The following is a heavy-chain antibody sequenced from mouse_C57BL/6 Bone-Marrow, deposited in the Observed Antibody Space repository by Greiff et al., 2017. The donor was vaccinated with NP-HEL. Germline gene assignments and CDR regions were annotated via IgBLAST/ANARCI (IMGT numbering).Heavy chain of an antibody. CDR2: INPNNGGT. V-gene: IGHV1-22*01. D-gene: IGHD2-5*01. CDR1: GYTFTDYN. J-gene: IGHJ4*01. Sequence: EVQLQQSGPELVKPGASVKMSCKASGYTFTDYNMHWVKQSHGKSLEWIGYINPNNGGTSYNQKFKGKATLTVNTSSSTAYMELRSLTSEDSAVYYFARKGYYSNYESAMDYWGQGTSVTVSS. CDR3: ARKGYYSNYESAMDY.